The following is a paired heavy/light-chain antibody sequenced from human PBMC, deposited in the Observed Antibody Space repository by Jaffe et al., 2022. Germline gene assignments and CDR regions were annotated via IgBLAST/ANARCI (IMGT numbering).Heavy chain of an antibody. V-gene: IGHV1-69*02. CDR3: ARGGYDILTGYYRVYFDY. CDR2: IIPILGIA. D-gene: IGHD3-9*01. Sequence: QVQLVQSGAEVKKPGSSVKVSCKASGGTFSSYTISWVRQAPGQGLEWMGRIIPILGIANYAQKFQGRVTITADKSTSTAYMELSSLRSEDTAVYYCARGGYDILTGYYRVYFDYWGQGTLVTVSS. J-gene: IGHJ4*02. CDR1: GGTFSSYT.
Light chain of an antibody. CDR3: MQSIQLPPT. J-gene: IGKJ3*01. Sequence: DIVMTQTPLSLSVTPGQPASISCKSSQSLLHSDGKTYLYWYLQKPGQPPQLLIYEVSNRFSGVPDRFSGSGSGTDFTLKISRVEAEDVGVYYCMQSIQLPPTFGPGTKVDIK. V-gene: IGKV2D-29*01. CDR1: QSLLHSDGKTY. CDR2: EVS.